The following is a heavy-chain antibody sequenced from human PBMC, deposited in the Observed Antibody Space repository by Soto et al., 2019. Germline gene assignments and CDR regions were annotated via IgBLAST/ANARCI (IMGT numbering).Heavy chain of an antibody. CDR3: ARDLSWGSNWYYYMDV. CDR1: GFILSDCA. D-gene: IGHD7-27*01. V-gene: IGHV3-48*01. CDR2: ISSSSSVI. Sequence: EVQLVESGGGLVQPGGSLRPSCATPGFILSDCARNWVRQAPGKGLGGVSYISSSSSVIDYADSVKGRFTVSRDNARNSLYLQMNSLRAEDTAVYYCARDLSWGSNWYYYMDVWGKGTTVTVSS. J-gene: IGHJ6*03.